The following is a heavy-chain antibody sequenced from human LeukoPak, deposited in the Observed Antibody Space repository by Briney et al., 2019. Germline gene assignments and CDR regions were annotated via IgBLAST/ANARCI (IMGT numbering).Heavy chain of an antibody. CDR2: INTDGSST. CDR1: GFTFSSYW. Sequence: PGGSLRLSCAASGFTFSSYWMHWVRQAPGKGLVWVSRINTDGSSTSYADSVKGRFTISRDNSKNTLYLQMNTLTAEDTAIYYCSKGRSMLGELSGDYWGQGTLVTVSS. CDR3: SKGRSMLGELSGDY. V-gene: IGHV3-74*01. J-gene: IGHJ4*02. D-gene: IGHD3-10*02.